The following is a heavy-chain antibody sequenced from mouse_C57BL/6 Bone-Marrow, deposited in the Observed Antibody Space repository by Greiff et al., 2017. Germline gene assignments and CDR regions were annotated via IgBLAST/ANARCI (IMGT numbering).Heavy chain of an antibody. J-gene: IGHJ3*01. V-gene: IGHV1-64*01. D-gene: IGHD2-4*01. CDR2: IHPNSGST. CDR1: GYTFTSYW. CDR3: ARDPYDYDAFAD. Sequence: QVQLQQPGAELVKPGASVKLSCKASGYTFTSYWMHWVKQRPGQGLEWIGMIHPNSGSTKYNEKFKSKATLTLDTSSSTAYMQLSSLTSEDSAVYYCARDPYDYDAFADWGKGTLVTVAA.